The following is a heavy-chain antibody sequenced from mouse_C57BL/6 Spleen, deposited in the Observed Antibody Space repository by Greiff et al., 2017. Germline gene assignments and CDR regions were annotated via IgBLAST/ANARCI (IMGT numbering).Heavy chain of an antibody. V-gene: IGHV1-15*01. CDR1: GYTFTDYE. Sequence: QVQLKQSGAELVRPGASVTLSCKASGYTFTDYEMPWVKQTPVPGLDWIGAIDPGTGGTDYTQKFKGKAILTADKSSSTVYIALRILTSEDSAVYCCTRKAAFNAMDSRGPGTSVTVSS. CDR2: IDPGTGGT. J-gene: IGHJ4*01. CDR3: TRKAAFNAMDS.